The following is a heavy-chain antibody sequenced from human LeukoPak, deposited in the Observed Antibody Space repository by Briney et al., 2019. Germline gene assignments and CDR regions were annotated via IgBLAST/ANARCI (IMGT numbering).Heavy chain of an antibody. Sequence: ASVKVSCKASGYTFTGYYMHWVRQAPGQGLEWMGWINPNSGGTNYAQKFQGRVTMTRDTSISTAYMELSRLRSDDTAVYYCARVDKTGYWSPFDYWGQGTLVTVSS. CDR3: ARVDKTGYWSPFDY. J-gene: IGHJ4*02. CDR2: INPNSGGT. CDR1: GYTFTGYY. D-gene: IGHD3-9*01. V-gene: IGHV1-2*02.